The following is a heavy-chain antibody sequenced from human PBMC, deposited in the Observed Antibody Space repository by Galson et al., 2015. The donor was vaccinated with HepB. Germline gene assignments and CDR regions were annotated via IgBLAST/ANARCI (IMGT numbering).Heavy chain of an antibody. V-gene: IGHV1-18*01. D-gene: IGHD2-8*01. CDR1: GYTLTELS. CDR3: ARDNARCT. J-gene: IGHJ4*02. Sequence: SVKVSCKVSGYTLTELSMHWVRQAPGQGLEWMGWINAYNGNTNYAQNLQGRFTITTDTSTSTAYMELRSLRSDDTAVYYCARDNARCTWGQGALVTVSS. CDR2: INAYNGNT.